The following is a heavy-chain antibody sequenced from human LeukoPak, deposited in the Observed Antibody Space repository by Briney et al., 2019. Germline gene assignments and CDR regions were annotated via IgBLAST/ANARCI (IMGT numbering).Heavy chain of an antibody. Sequence: PGRSLRLSCEASGFSLGDYAMHWVRHIPGKGLEWVSGITWDSGTIDYAGSVRGRFTISRDNAKNSLYLQMNTLRPEDTAIYYCAKGKSIASLWYMDVWGKGTTVIVSS. J-gene: IGHJ6*03. CDR2: ITWDSGTI. D-gene: IGHD2-2*01. CDR3: AKGKSIASLWYMDV. V-gene: IGHV3-9*01. CDR1: GFSLGDYA.